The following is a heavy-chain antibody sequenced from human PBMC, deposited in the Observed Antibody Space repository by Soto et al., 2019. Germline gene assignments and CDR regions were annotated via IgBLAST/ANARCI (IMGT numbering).Heavy chain of an antibody. J-gene: IGHJ4*02. Sequence: QVQLVESGGGVVHPGRSLRLSCVPSGFRFSSFNIDWLRQTPGKGLEWMAAISHDGSDISYRHSVKGQFTISTHKTKNTRYPQMDSQRPDDAVAYYCAKESLDYYDRRRFYVPASDYRGQGTLVSVS. D-gene: IGHD3-22*01. CDR3: AKESLDYYDRRRFYVPASDY. V-gene: IGHV3-30*18. CDR2: ISHDGSDI. CDR1: GFRFSSFN.